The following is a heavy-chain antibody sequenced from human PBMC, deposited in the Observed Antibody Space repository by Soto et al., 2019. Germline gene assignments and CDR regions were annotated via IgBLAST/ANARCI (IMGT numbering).Heavy chain of an antibody. CDR2: IKQDGSEK. J-gene: IGHJ3*02. V-gene: IGHV3-7*03. D-gene: IGHD1-1*01. CDR3: ARAPPFNSGDAFDI. Sequence: GGSLRLSCAASGFTFSSYWMSWVRQAPGKGLEWVTNIKQDGSEKYYVDSVKGRFTISRDNAKNSLYLQMNSLRAEDTAVYYCARAPPFNSGDAFDIWGQGTMVTVSS. CDR1: GFTFSSYW.